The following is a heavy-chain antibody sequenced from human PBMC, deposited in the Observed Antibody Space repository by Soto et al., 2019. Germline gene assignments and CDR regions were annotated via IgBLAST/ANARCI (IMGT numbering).Heavy chain of an antibody. Sequence: ASVKVSCKASGGTFSSYSISWVRQAPEQGLEWMGGIIPIFGTANYAQKFQGRVTITADESTSTAYMELSSLRSEDTAVYYCARGVPISDFWSGYEDGLDYWGQGTLVTVSS. D-gene: IGHD3-3*01. CDR1: GGTFSSYS. V-gene: IGHV1-69*13. CDR3: ARGVPISDFWSGYEDGLDY. CDR2: IIPIFGTA. J-gene: IGHJ4*02.